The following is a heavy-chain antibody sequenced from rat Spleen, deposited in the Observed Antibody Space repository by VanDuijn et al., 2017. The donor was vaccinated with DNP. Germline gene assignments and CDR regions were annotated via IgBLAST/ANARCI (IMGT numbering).Heavy chain of an antibody. J-gene: IGHJ2*01. V-gene: IGHV5S10*01. D-gene: IGHD5-1*01. CDR1: GFTFSNYN. CDR3: AGQGANLPFDY. Sequence: EVQLVESGGGLVQPGKSLKLSCTASGFTFSNYNMAWVRQAPRKGLEWVATIISDGSRTYYGDSVKGRFTISRNNAKNTLYLQMNSLKSEDTATYYCAGQGANLPFDYWGQGVMVTVSS. CDR2: IISDGSRT.